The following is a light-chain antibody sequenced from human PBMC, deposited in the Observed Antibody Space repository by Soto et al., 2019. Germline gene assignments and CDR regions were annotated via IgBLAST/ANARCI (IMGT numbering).Light chain of an antibody. CDR1: SSDIGAYNF. CDR2: DVN. CDR3: TSWTTSATMV. J-gene: IGLJ2*01. Sequence: QSALTQPASVSGSPGQSITISCTGTSSDIGAYNFVSWYQQHPGKAPKLILYDVNIRPSGVSNRCSGSTSGNTASLTSSGLQAEDEADYYCTSWTTSATMVFGGGTKLTVL. V-gene: IGLV2-14*03.